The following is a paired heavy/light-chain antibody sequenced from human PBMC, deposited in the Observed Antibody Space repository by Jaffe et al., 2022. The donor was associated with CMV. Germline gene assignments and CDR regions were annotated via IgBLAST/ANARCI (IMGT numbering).Heavy chain of an antibody. CDR3: ARDPRGGIVGYSLDY. CDR2: IHYGGRF. CDR1: GNSISGPNY. D-gene: IGHD3-22*01. Sequence: QVQLQESGPGVVRPSETLSLTCTVSGNSISGPNYWSWVRQTPGRGLEWIGEIHYGGRFNYNPSLRGRVTISLEKSRNQFSLKLYSVTAADTAVYYCARDPRGGIVGYSLDYWGQGTQVIVSS. V-gene: IGHV4-4*02. J-gene: IGHJ4*02.
Light chain of an antibody. V-gene: IGKV1-17*01. J-gene: IGKJ4*01. CDR3: LQHNSYPLT. CDR2: AAS. Sequence: DIQMTQSPSSLSASVGDRVTITCRATQDIRDDLGWYQQKPGKAPQRLIYAASSLQGGVPSRFSGSGSGTEFTLTISSLQPEDFATYFCLQHNSYPLTFGGGTKVEIK. CDR1: QDIRDD.